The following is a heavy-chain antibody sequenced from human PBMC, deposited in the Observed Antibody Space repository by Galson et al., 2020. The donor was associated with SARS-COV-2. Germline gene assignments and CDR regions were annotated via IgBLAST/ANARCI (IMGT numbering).Heavy chain of an antibody. J-gene: IGHJ1*01. CDR2: INPNGRT. V-gene: IGHV4-34*01. D-gene: IGHD3-16*01. CDR3: ARVQVGIMD. CDR1: GGSFSSYF. Sequence: SETLSLTCAVSGGSFSSYFWTWIRQPPGKGLEWIGEINPNGRTNYNPSLKSRVTLSVETSKNQFSLKLNSVAAADTAVYYCARVQVGIMDWGQGALVTVSP.